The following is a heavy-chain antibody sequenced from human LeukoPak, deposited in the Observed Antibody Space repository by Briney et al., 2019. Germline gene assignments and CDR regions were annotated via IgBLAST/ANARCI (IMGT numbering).Heavy chain of an antibody. Sequence: GGSLRLSCAASGFTVGTKYMNWVRQAPGKGLEWVSIICSGGTTNYEDSVKDRFTISRDTSKNTLSLQKNSLRAENTAVYFCARVGDHFHWYLDLWGRGTLVTVSS. CDR1: GFTVGTKY. CDR2: ICSGGTT. CDR3: ARVGDHFHWYLDL. J-gene: IGHJ2*01. V-gene: IGHV3-53*01. D-gene: IGHD5-24*01.